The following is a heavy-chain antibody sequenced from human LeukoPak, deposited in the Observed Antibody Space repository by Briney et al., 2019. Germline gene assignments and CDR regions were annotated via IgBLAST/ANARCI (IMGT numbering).Heavy chain of an antibody. Sequence: SQTLSLTCTVSGGSISSGGYAWSWIRQSAGKGLEWIGRIYTSGSTNYNPSLKSRVTISVDTSKNQFSLKLSSVTAADTAVYYCASSYANYYYYYMDVWGKGTTVTISS. CDR1: GGSISSGGYA. CDR3: ASSYANYYYYYMDV. CDR2: IYTSGST. J-gene: IGHJ6*03. D-gene: IGHD1-26*01. V-gene: IGHV4-61*02.